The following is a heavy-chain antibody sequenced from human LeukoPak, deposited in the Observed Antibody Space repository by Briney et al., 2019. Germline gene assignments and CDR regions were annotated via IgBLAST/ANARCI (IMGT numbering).Heavy chain of an antibody. CDR2: IYSGGST. J-gene: IGHJ3*02. D-gene: IGHD3-10*01. Sequence: GGSLRLSCAASGFTVSSNYMSWVRQAPGKGLEWVSVIYSGGSTYYADSVKGRFTISRDNSKNTLYLQMNSLRAEDTAVYYCAKGIVLLWFGELSPPDAFDIWGQGTMVTVSS. CDR1: GFTVSSNY. CDR3: AKGIVLLWFGELSPPDAFDI. V-gene: IGHV3-53*01.